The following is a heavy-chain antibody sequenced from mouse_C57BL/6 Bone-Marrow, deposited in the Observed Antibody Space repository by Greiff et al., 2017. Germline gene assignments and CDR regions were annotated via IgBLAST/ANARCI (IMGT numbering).Heavy chain of an antibody. CDR1: GFSLTSYG. CDR2: IWSGGST. D-gene: IGHD1-3*01. CDR3: AKERGKGGVYYAMDY. Sequence: VQVVESGPGLVQPSQSLSITCTVSGFSLTSYGVHWVRQPPGKGLEWLGVIWSGGSTDYNAAFISRLSISKDNSKSQVFFKMNSLQDDDTAIYYCAKERGKGGVYYAMDYWGQGTSVTVSS. J-gene: IGHJ4*01. V-gene: IGHV2-4*01.